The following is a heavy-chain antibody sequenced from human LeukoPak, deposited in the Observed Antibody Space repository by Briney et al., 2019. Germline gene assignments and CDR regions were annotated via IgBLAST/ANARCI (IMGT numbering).Heavy chain of an antibody. J-gene: IGHJ3*02. CDR2: IYHSGST. Sequence: SQTLSLTCTVSGGSISSGSYYWSWIRQPAGKGLEWIGYIYHSGSTYYNPSLKSRVTISVDRSKNQFSLKLSSVTAADTAVYYCARDHPHSSSWYPNAFDIWGQGTMVTVSS. CDR1: GGSISSGSYY. V-gene: IGHV4-30-2*01. CDR3: ARDHPHSSSWYPNAFDI. D-gene: IGHD6-13*01.